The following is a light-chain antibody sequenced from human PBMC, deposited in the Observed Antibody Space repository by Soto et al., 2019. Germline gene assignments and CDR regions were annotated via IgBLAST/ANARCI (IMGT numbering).Light chain of an antibody. CDR1: QDIINY. V-gene: IGKV1-33*01. CDR3: QHFDNLPYT. J-gene: IGKJ2*01. Sequence: DIQRTQSQSSLSASVGDIVTITCQASQDIINYLNWYRQKPGKAPELLISDASNSETGVPSRFSGRGSGTDFTFTISSLQPEDIATYYCQHFDNLPYTFGQGTKLEIK. CDR2: DAS.